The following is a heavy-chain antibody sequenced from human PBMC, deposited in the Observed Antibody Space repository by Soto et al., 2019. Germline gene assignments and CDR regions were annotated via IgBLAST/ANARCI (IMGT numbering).Heavy chain of an antibody. CDR2: ISTDGGGT. Sequence: GSLRLSCAASGFTFSTYAMHWVRQAPGKGLQYVAAISTDGGGTYYADSVKGRFTISRDNSKNTLYLQMGSLRGEDMAVYYCARYGSGSSYDYWGQGILVTVSS. D-gene: IGHD3-10*01. CDR1: GFTFSTYA. CDR3: ARYGSGSSYDY. V-gene: IGHV3-64*02. J-gene: IGHJ4*02.